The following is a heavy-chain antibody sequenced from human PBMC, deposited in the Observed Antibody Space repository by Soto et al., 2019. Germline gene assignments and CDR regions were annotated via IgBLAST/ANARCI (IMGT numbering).Heavy chain of an antibody. Sequence: GASVKVSCKASGYTFTSYGISWVRQAPGQGPEWMGWISAYNGNTNYAQKLQGRVTMTTDTATSTAYMELRSLRSDDTAVYYCARGNVLRFLEWTPTKSGDYYYGMDVWGQGTTVTVSS. J-gene: IGHJ6*02. CDR2: ISAYNGNT. CDR1: GYTFTSYG. D-gene: IGHD3-3*01. V-gene: IGHV1-18*04. CDR3: ARGNVLRFLEWTPTKSGDYYYGMDV.